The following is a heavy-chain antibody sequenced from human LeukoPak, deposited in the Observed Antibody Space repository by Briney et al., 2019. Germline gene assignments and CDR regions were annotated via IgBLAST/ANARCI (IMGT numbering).Heavy chain of an antibody. D-gene: IGHD2-21*01. CDR3: TTDRIIYYFDY. V-gene: IGHV3-15*01. CDR2: IKSKTDGGTT. J-gene: IGHJ4*02. Sequence: PGGSLRLSCAASGFTFSSQWMHWVRQAPGKGLEWVGRIKSKTDGGTTDYAAPVKGRFTISRDDSKNTLYLQMNSLKTEDTAVYYCTTDRIIYYFDYWGQGTLVTVSS. CDR1: GFTFSSQW.